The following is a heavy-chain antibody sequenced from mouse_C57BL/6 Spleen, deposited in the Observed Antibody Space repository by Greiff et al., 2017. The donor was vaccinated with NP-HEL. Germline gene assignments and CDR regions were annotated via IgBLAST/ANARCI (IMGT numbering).Heavy chain of an antibody. Sequence: DVHLVESGPGLVKPSQSLSLSCSVTGYSITSGYYWNWIRQFPGNKLEWMGYISYDGSNNYNPSLKNRISITRDTSKNQFCLKLNSVTTEDTATYDCARGDDYDVWFAYWGQGTLVTVSA. CDR3: ARGDDYDVWFAY. J-gene: IGHJ3*01. CDR2: ISYDGSN. V-gene: IGHV3-6*01. D-gene: IGHD2-4*01. CDR1: GYSITSGYY.